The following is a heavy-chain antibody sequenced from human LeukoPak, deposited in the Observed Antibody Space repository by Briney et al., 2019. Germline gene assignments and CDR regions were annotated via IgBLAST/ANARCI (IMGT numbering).Heavy chain of an antibody. Sequence: ASAKVSCKASGGTFSSYAISWVRQAPGQGLEWMGWINTNTGNPTYAQGFTGRFVFSLDTSVSTAYLQISSLKAEDTAVYYCARAPGRWLQYYFDYWGQGTLVTVSS. CDR2: INTNTGNP. D-gene: IGHD5-24*01. CDR3: ARAPGRWLQYYFDY. CDR1: GGTFSSYA. J-gene: IGHJ4*02. V-gene: IGHV7-4-1*02.